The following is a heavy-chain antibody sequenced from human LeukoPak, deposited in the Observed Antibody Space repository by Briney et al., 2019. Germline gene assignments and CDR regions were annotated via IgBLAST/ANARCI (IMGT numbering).Heavy chain of an antibody. V-gene: IGHV3-21*01. CDR1: GFSFSTYA. J-gene: IGHJ6*03. Sequence: GGSLRLSCAASGFSFSTYAMGWVRQAPGKGLEWVSAISGSGGKTYYADSVKGRFTISRDNAKNSLYLQMNSLRAEDTAVYYCARARLSEYSSSSYYYYMDVWGKGTTVTVSS. CDR2: ISGSGGKT. D-gene: IGHD6-6*01. CDR3: ARARLSEYSSSSYYYYMDV.